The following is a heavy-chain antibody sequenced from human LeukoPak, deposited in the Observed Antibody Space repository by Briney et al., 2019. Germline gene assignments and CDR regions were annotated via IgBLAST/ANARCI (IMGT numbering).Heavy chain of an antibody. CDR2: IYYSGST. CDR3: ARDRPNDYGDYAYRD. J-gene: IGHJ4*02. CDR1: GGSISSYS. D-gene: IGHD4-17*01. V-gene: IGHV4-59*01. Sequence: ETLSLTCTVSGGSISSYSWSWIRQPPGKGLEWIGYIYYSGSTNYNPSPKSRDTISVDTSKNQFSLKLSSVTAADTAVYYCARDRPNDYGDYAYRDWGQGTLVTVSS.